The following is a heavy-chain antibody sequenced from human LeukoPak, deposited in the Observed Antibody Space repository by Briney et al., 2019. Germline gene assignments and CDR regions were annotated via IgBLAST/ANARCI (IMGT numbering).Heavy chain of an antibody. D-gene: IGHD3-9*01. J-gene: IGHJ4*02. V-gene: IGHV4-59*08. CDR2: IYYSGST. CDR3: ASAKKYYDILTGYSSGNYFDY. CDR1: GGSISSYY. Sequence: SETLSLTCTVSGGSISSYYWSWIRQPPGKGLEWIGYIYYSGSTNYNPSLKSRVTISVDTSKNQFSLKLSSVTAADTAVYYCASAKKYYDILTGYSSGNYFDYWGQGTLVTVSS.